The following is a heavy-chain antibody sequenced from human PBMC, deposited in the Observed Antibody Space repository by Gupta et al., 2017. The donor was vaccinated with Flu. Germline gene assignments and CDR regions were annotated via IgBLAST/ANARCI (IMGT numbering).Heavy chain of an antibody. CDR3: ARVADFGDYVRVFDY. Sequence: QVQLVESGGGVVQPGRSLRLSCAASGFSFSSYGMHWVRQAPGKGLGWLARMWYDGSNEYYADSVKGLFTISRDNSKNTLYLQMNSLRVEDTAVYFCARVADFGDYVRVFDYWGQGTLVTVSS. D-gene: IGHD4-17*01. CDR2: MWYDGSNE. CDR1: GFSFSSYG. V-gene: IGHV3-33*01. J-gene: IGHJ4*02.